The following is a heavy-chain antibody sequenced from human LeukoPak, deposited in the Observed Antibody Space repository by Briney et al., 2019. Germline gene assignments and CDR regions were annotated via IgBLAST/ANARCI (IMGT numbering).Heavy chain of an antibody. D-gene: IGHD5/OR15-5a*01. CDR1: GFTFSRYW. CDR3: GRDRLGAAREY. V-gene: IGHV3-74*01. CDR2: INTDGSGT. J-gene: IGHJ4*02. Sequence: PGGSLRLSCAASGFTFSRYWMHWVRQAPGKGLVWVSRINTDGSGTSYADSVKGRFTISRDNAKNTLYLQMNSLRAEDTAVYYCGRDRLGAAREYWGQGTLVNVFS.